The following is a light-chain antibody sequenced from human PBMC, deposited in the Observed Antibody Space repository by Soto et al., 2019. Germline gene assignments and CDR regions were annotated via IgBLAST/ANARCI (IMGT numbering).Light chain of an antibody. CDR3: VQLSHFPPT. CDR1: QSLVYSDGNTY. J-gene: IGKJ1*01. Sequence: DIVMTQTPLSSPVTLGQPASISCRSSQSLVYSDGNTYLSWLQQRPGQPPRLLIYQISNRFSGVPDRLSGSGAGTDFPLKISRVEAEDVGVYYCVQLSHFPPTFVQGTKVEIK. V-gene: IGKV2-24*01. CDR2: QIS.